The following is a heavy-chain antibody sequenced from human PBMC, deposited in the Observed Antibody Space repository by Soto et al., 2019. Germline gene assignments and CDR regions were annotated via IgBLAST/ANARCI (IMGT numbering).Heavy chain of an antibody. CDR1: GFTFRSFA. J-gene: IGHJ4*02. CDR2: ISYDGSKT. CDR3: ARAFCGGDCYTHDY. V-gene: IGHV3-30-3*01. D-gene: IGHD2-21*02. Sequence: QVQLVESGGGVVQPGRSLRLSCAASGFTFRSFAMHWVRQAPGKGLEWVAFISYDGSKTYYADSVNGRFTGSRDNSKNTLYLQMNSLRAEDTAVYFCARAFCGGDCYTHDYWGQGILVSVSS.